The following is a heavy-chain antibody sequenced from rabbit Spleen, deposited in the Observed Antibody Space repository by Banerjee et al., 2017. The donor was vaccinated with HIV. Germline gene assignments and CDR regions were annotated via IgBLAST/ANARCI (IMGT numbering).Heavy chain of an antibody. V-gene: IGHV1S40*01. D-gene: IGHD6-1*01. J-gene: IGHJ4*01. CDR3: ARLWHADYPYAYCLKL. CDR1: GFSFSGSHY. Sequence: QSLEESGGDLVKPGASLTLTCTATGFSFSGSHYMCWVRQAPGKGLEWIACIYAGGSGTTYYASWAKGRFTISKTSSTTVTLQMTSLTAADPATYFCARLWHADYPYAYCLKLCGQGTLVTVS. CDR2: IYAGGSGTT.